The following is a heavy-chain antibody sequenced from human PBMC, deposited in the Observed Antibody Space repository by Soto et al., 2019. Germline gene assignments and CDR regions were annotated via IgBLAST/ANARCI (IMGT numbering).Heavy chain of an antibody. Sequence: ASVKVSCKASGYTFTSYDINWVRQATGQGLEWMGWMNPNSGNTGYAQKFQGRVTMTRNTSISTAYMELSSLRSEDTAVYYCATHSGSYYRKYYFDYWGQGTLVTVSS. D-gene: IGHD3-10*01. CDR3: ATHSGSYYRKYYFDY. CDR1: GYTFTSYD. CDR2: MNPNSGNT. J-gene: IGHJ4*02. V-gene: IGHV1-8*01.